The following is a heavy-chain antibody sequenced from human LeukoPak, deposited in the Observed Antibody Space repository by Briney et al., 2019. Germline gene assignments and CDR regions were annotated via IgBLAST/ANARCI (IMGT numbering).Heavy chain of an antibody. V-gene: IGHV4-30-2*01. CDR2: IYHSGST. Sequence: SETLSLTCAVSGGSISSGGYSWSWIRQPPGKGLEWIGYIYHSGSTYYNPSLKSRVTISVDRSKNQFSLKLSSVTAADTAVYYCARGLDYYDSSGSAFDHWGRGTLVTVSS. D-gene: IGHD3-22*01. J-gene: IGHJ2*01. CDR3: ARGLDYYDSSGSAFDH. CDR1: GGSISSGGYS.